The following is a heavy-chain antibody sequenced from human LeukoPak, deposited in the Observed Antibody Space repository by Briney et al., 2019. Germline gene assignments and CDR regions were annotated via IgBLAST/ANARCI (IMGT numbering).Heavy chain of an antibody. CDR1: GGSISSSSYY. CDR3: AGRRDGYSVGCADL. J-gene: IGHJ5*02. Sequence: PSETLSLTCTVSGGSISSSSYYWGWIRQPPGKGLEWIGSIYYSGSTYYNPSLKSRVTISVDTSKNQFSLKLSSVTAADTAVYYCAGRRDGYSVGCADLWGPGILVTVSS. CDR2: IYYSGST. D-gene: IGHD5-24*01. V-gene: IGHV4-39*07.